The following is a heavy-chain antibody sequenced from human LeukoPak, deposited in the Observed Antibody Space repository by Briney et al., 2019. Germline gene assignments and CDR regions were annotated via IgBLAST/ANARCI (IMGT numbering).Heavy chain of an antibody. Sequence: GGSLRLSCAASGFTVSNNYMAWVRQAPGKGLEWVSAISGSGGSTYYADSVKGRFTISRDNSKNTLYLQMNSLRAEDTAVYYCAKGGQLLGGLLDYWGQGTLVTFSS. D-gene: IGHD2-2*01. J-gene: IGHJ4*02. CDR3: AKGGQLLGGLLDY. CDR2: ISGSGGST. CDR1: GFTVSNNY. V-gene: IGHV3-23*01.